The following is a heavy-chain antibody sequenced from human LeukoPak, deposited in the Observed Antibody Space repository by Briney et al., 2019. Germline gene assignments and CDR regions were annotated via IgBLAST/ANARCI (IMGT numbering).Heavy chain of an antibody. V-gene: IGHV3-48*01. CDR1: GFPFSSYS. CDR2: ISSSSSTI. J-gene: IGHJ4*02. D-gene: IGHD5-12*01. CDR3: ANLEGSGLSFDY. Sequence: GGSLRLSWAASGFPFSSYSMNWVRQAPGKGLEWVSYISSSSSTIYYADSVKGRLTISRDNAKNSLYLQMNSLRAEDTAVYYCANLEGSGLSFDYWGQGTLVTVSS.